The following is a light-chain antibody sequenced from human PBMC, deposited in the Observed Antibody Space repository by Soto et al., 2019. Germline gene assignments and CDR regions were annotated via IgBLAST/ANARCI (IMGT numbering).Light chain of an antibody. J-gene: IGKJ1*01. Sequence: DIQMTQSPSSLSASVGDRVTITCRASQGISTYLNWYQQKPGKAPKLLIFAASSLQSGVPSRFSGSESGTDFTLTISSLQPEDFATYYCQQSYSTPQTFGQGNKGDIK. CDR3: QQSYSTPQT. CDR1: QGISTY. CDR2: AAS. V-gene: IGKV1-39*01.